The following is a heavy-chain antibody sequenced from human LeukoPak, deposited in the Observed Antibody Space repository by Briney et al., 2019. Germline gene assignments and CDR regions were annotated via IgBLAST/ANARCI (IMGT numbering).Heavy chain of an antibody. Sequence: SETLSLTCAVYGGSFSGYYWSWIRQPPGKGLEWIGEIGRGGSTNYNPSLKSRVTISVDTSKNQFSLKLSSVTAADTAVYYCARRRYFDLWGRGTLVTVSS. J-gene: IGHJ2*01. CDR1: GGSFSGYY. CDR2: IGRGGST. V-gene: IGHV4-34*01. CDR3: ARRRYFDL.